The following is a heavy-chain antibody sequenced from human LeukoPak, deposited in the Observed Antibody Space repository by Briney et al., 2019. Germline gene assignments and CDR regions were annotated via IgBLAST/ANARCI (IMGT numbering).Heavy chain of an antibody. CDR1: GYTFTGYY. J-gene: IGHJ4*02. CDR2: INPNSGGT. D-gene: IGHD3-22*01. V-gene: IGHV1-2*06. Sequence: ASVKVSCMASGYTFTGYYMHWVRQAPGQGLEWMGRINPNSGGTNYAQKFQGRVTMTRDTSISTAYMELSRLRSDDTAVYYCARSPEYYYDSSGYSFDYWGQGTLVTVSS. CDR3: ARSPEYYYDSSGYSFDY.